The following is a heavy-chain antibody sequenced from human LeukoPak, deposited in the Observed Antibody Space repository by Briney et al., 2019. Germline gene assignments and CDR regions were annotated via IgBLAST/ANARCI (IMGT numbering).Heavy chain of an antibody. V-gene: IGHV3-30*04. Sequence: PGRSLRLSCAASGFTFSTYAMHWVRQAPGKGLEWVAVISYDGSSKYYADSVKGRFTISRDNAKNSLYLQMNSLRVEDTAVYYCARCTTGRTFGSLREIKRSREIDYWGQGTLVTVSS. D-gene: IGHD1-1*01. CDR3: ARCTTGRTFGSLREIKRSREIDY. CDR1: GFTFSTYA. J-gene: IGHJ4*02. CDR2: ISYDGSSK.